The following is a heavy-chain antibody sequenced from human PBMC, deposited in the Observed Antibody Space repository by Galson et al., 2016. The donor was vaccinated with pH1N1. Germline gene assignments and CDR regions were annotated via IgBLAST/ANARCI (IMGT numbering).Heavy chain of an antibody. CDR1: GFIFYAFE. V-gene: IGHV3-48*03. Sequence: SLRLSCAASGFIFYAFEMTWVRQTPGKGLQWVSYISTSGSDIYYADSVRGRFTISRDNAKNSLFLQMNNLRVEDTAVYYCVRARLDRVNSWPPFSHYYYVDVWGKWTTVTVSS. CDR3: VRARLDRVNSWPPFSHYYYVDV. D-gene: IGHD2-15*01. J-gene: IGHJ6*03. CDR2: ISTSGSDI.